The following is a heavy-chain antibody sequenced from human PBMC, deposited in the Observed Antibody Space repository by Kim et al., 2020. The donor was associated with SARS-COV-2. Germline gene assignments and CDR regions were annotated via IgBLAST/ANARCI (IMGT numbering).Heavy chain of an antibody. Sequence: SVKVSFKASGFTFTSSAMQWVRQARRQRLEWIGWIVVGSGNTNYAQKFQERVTITRDMSTSTAYMELSSLRSEDTAVYYCAAAHGSRGFGYWGQGTLVTVSS. CDR3: AAAHGSRGFGY. J-gene: IGHJ4*02. D-gene: IGHD6-13*01. CDR2: IVVGSGNT. CDR1: GFTFTSSA. V-gene: IGHV1-58*02.